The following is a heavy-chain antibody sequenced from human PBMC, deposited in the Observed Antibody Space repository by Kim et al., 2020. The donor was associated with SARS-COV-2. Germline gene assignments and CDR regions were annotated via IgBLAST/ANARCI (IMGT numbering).Heavy chain of an antibody. CDR3: ARTRSCSSTSCYVDY. CDR1: GFTFGTYA. Sequence: GGSLRLSCVTSGFTFGTYAMSWVRQAPEKGLEWVSGISSSGGSTYYADSVKGRFTISRDSSKNTLYLQMVSRRVDDTALYYCARTRSCSSTSCYVDYWGQGTLVTVSS. CDR2: ISSSGGST. D-gene: IGHD2-2*01. V-gene: IGHV3-23*01. J-gene: IGHJ4*02.